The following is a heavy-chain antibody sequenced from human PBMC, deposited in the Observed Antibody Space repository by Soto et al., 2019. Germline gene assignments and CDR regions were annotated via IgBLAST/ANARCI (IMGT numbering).Heavy chain of an antibody. CDR1: GGTFSSYA. CDR3: ARWPYCSGGSCYYYYGMDV. V-gene: IGHV1-69*01. Sequence: QVQLVQSGAEVKKPGSSVKVSCKASGGTFSSYAISWVRQAPGQGLEWMGGIIPIFGTANYARKFQGRVTITADESTSTAYMELSSLRSEDTAVYYCARWPYCSGGSCYYYYGMDVWGQGTTVTVSS. CDR2: IIPIFGTA. J-gene: IGHJ6*02. D-gene: IGHD2-15*01.